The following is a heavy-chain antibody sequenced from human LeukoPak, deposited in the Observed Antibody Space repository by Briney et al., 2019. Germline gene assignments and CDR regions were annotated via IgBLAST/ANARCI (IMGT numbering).Heavy chain of an antibody. V-gene: IGHV3-23*01. CDR2: ISGSGAST. CDR3: AKDSDYYYYMDV. J-gene: IGHJ6*03. CDR1: GFTFSNYV. Sequence: GGFLRLSCVTSGFTFSNYVMNWVRQAPGKGLECVSSISGSGASTYYADSVKGRFTISRDNSKNTLYLQMNSLRAEDTAVYYCAKDSDYYYYMDVWGKGTTVTVSS.